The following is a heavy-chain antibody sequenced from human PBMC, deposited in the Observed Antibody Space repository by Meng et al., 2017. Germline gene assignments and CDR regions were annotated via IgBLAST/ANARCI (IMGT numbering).Heavy chain of an antibody. CDR3: ARDEQWLGFDY. V-gene: IGHV3-30*04. CDR1: GFTFSSYA. J-gene: IGHJ4*02. D-gene: IGHD6-19*01. Sequence: GESLKISCAASGFTFSSYAMHWVRQAPGKGLEWVAVISYDGSNKYYADSVKGRFTISRDNSKNTLYLQMNSLRAEDTAVYYCARDEQWLGFDYWGQGTLVTVFS. CDR2: ISYDGSNK.